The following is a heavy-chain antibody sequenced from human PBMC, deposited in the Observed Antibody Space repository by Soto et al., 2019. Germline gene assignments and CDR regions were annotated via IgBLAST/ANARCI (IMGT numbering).Heavy chain of an antibody. J-gene: IGHJ6*02. V-gene: IGHV4-31*03. CDR2: IYYSGST. CDR3: ARDRLMATAGTARHYFGLDV. D-gene: IGHD5-18*01. CDR1: GGSIRSGGYY. Sequence: PSETLSLTCTVSGGSIRSGGYYWSWVRQSPRRGLEWIGNIYYSGSTYYNPSLKSRLTISVDTSKNQFSLNLSSVTASDTAGYYCARDRLMATAGTARHYFGLDVWGQGTTVTVSS.